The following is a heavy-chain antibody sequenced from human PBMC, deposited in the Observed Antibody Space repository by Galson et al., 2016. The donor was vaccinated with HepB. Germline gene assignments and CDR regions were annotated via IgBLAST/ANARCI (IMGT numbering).Heavy chain of an antibody. J-gene: IGHJ4*02. V-gene: IGHV4-34*01. CDR3: ARGELFQPLVYPTYYFHY. D-gene: IGHD2-2*01. Sequence: ETLSLTCAVDGGSLSGHYWSWIRQPPGRGLEWIGEINHSGSTNYHPSLKRRVTISVDTSKNQFSLKVTSVTAADTAMYYCARGELFQPLVYPTYYFHYWGRGTLVTVSS. CDR1: GGSLSGHY. CDR2: INHSGST.